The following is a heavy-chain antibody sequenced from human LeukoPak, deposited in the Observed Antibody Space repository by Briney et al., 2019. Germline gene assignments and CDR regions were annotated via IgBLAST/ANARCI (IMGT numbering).Heavy chain of an antibody. CDR3: ARLDTIFGVAKGFDY. Sequence: SETLSLTCTVSGGSISSYYWSWIRQPPGKGLEWTGYIYYSGSTKYNPSLKSRVTISVDTSKNQFSLKLSSVIAADTAVYYCARLDTIFGVAKGFDYWGQGILVTVSS. D-gene: IGHD3-3*01. CDR1: GGSISSYY. V-gene: IGHV4-59*01. CDR2: IYYSGST. J-gene: IGHJ4*02.